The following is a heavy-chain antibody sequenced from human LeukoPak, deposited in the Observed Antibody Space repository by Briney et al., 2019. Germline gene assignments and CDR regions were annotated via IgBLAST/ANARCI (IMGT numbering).Heavy chain of an antibody. CDR1: GYSFTSYW. CDR2: IYPGDSDT. J-gene: IGHJ5*02. CDR3: ARYGSGSYYNVWFDP. Sequence: GESLKISCKGSGYSFTSYWIGWVRQMPGKGLEWMGIIYPGDSDTRYSPSFQGQVTISADKSISTAYLQWSSLKASDTAMYYCARYGSGSYYNVWFDPWGQGTLVIVSS. V-gene: IGHV5-51*01. D-gene: IGHD3-10*01.